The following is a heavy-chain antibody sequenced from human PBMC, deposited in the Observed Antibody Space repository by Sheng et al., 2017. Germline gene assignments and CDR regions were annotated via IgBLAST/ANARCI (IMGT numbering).Heavy chain of an antibody. D-gene: IGHD4-4*01. CDR3: AREAGSNLSPGYYYYYMDV. V-gene: IGHV3-30-3*01. CDR2: ISYDGSNK. CDR1: GFTFSSYA. Sequence: QVQLVESGGGVVQPGRSLRLSCAASGFTFSSYAMHWVRQAPGKGLEWVAVISYDGSNKYYADSVKGRFTISRDNSKNTLYLQMNSLRAEDTAVYYCAREAGSNLSPGYYYYYMDVWGKGTTVTVSS. J-gene: IGHJ6*03.